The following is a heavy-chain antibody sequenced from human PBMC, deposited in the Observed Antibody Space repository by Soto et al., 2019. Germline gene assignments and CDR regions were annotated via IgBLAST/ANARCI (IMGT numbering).Heavy chain of an antibody. J-gene: IGHJ5*01. CDR2: INTNTGNP. V-gene: IGHV7-4-1*01. D-gene: IGHD3-3*01. Sequence: ASVKVSCKASGYTFTNFAINWVRQAPGQGLEWMGWINTNTGNPTYAQGNIGRFVFSMDLSVNTAVYYCARDIWSGGYKWFDSWGPGTLVTVSS. CDR3: S. CDR1: GYTFTNFA.